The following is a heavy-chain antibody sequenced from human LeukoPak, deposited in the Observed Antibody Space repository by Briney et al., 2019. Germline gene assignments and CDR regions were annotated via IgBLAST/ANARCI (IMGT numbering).Heavy chain of an antibody. V-gene: IGHV1-2*02. D-gene: IGHD3-22*01. CDR3: ASAGGTSDYYYFSAFDI. J-gene: IGHJ3*02. Sequence: APVKVSCKASGYTFTSYYIHWVRQAPGQGLEWMGWINPHNGDTNYEQMFQGRVTMTRDTSISTAYMELSSLRASDTAIYYCASAGGTSDYYYFSAFDIWGQGTMVTVSS. CDR1: GYTFTSYY. CDR2: INPHNGDT.